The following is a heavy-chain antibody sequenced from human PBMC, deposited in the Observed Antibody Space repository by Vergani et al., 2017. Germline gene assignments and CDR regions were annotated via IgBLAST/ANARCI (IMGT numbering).Heavy chain of an antibody. CDR2: ISAYNGNT. D-gene: IGHD2-2*01. Sequence: QVQLVQSGAEVKKPGASVKVSCKASGYTFTSYGISWVRQAPGQGLEWMGWISAYNGNTNYAQKPQGRVTMTTDTSTGTAYMELRSLRSDDTAVYYCARDPDIVVVPAAPYYYYYYGMDVWGQGTTVTVSS. CDR3: ARDPDIVVVPAAPYYYYYYGMDV. V-gene: IGHV1-18*04. J-gene: IGHJ6*02. CDR1: GYTFTSYG.